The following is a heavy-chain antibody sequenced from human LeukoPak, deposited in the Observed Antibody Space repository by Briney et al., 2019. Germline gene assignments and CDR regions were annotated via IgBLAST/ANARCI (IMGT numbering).Heavy chain of an antibody. CDR3: ARGLRLRGRTRGDY. V-gene: IGHV4-39*07. J-gene: IGHJ4*02. D-gene: IGHD4-17*01. CDR2: INHSGST. Sequence: SETLSLTCTVSGGSISSGDYYWSWIRQPPGKGLEWIGEINHSGSTNYNPSLKSRVTTSVDTSKNQFSLKLSSVTAADTAVYYCARGLRLRGRTRGDYWGQGTLVTVSS. CDR1: GGSISSGDYY.